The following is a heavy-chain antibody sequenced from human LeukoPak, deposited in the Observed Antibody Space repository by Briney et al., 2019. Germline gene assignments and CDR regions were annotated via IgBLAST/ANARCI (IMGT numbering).Heavy chain of an antibody. CDR2: IYYSGST. Sequence: SETLSLTCTVSGGSISSYYWSWIRQPPGKGLEWIGYIYYSGSTNYNPSLESRVTISVDTSKNQFSLKLSSVTAADTAVYYCARLIGWPYRYYYDYWGQGTLITVSS. D-gene: IGHD2-15*01. CDR1: GGSISSYY. V-gene: IGHV4-59*08. J-gene: IGHJ4*02. CDR3: ARLIGWPYRYYYDY.